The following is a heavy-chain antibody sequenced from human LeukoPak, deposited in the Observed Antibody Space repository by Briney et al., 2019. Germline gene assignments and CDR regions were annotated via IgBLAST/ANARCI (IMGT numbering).Heavy chain of an antibody. Sequence: GGSLRLSCAASGFTFSSHGMNWVRQAPGKGLEWVSAISGSGGSTYYADSVKGRFTISRDNSKNTLYLQMNSLRAEDTAVYYCAKDRWNYGYPGGGYWGQGTLVTASS. J-gene: IGHJ4*02. D-gene: IGHD5-18*01. V-gene: IGHV3-23*01. CDR3: AKDRWNYGYPGGGY. CDR2: ISGSGGST. CDR1: GFTFSSHG.